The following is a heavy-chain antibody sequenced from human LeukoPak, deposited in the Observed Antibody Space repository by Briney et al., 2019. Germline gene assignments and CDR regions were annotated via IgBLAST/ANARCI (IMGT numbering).Heavy chain of an antibody. D-gene: IGHD4-17*01. CDR3: ARDELDGDYYYYYGMDV. CDR1: GFTFSSYW. V-gene: IGHV3-7*01. CDR2: IKQDGSEK. Sequence: GGSLRLSCAASGFTFSSYWMSWVRQAPGKGLEWVANIKQDGSEKYYVDSVKGRFTISRDNAKNSLYLQMNSLRAEDTAVYYCARDELDGDYYYYYGMDVWGQGTTVTVSS. J-gene: IGHJ6*02.